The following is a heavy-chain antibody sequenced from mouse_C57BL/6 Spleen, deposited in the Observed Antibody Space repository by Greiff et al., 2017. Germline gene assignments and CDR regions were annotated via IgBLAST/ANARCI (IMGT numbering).Heavy chain of an antibody. Sequence: EVKLQESGPGLVKPSQSLSLTCSVTGYSITSGYYWNWIRQFPGNKLEWMGYISYDGSNNYNPSRKNRISITRNTSKYQFFLKLNSVTTEDTSTYYSATYGEYFDYWGQGTTLTVSS. V-gene: IGHV3-6*01. CDR2: ISYDGSN. CDR3: ATYGEYFDY. D-gene: IGHD1-1*01. J-gene: IGHJ2*01. CDR1: GYSITSGYY.